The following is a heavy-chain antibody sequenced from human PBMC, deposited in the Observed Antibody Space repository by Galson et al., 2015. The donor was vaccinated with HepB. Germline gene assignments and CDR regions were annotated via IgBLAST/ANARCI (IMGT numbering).Heavy chain of an antibody. Sequence: SLRLSCAASGFTFSGSAMHWVRQASGGGLEWVGRIGSKANSYATAYAASVKGRFTISSDDSKNTAYMQMNSLKTEDTAVYYCTRLGDLSGYSSLWGQGTLVTVSS. CDR1: GFTFSGSA. V-gene: IGHV3-73*01. CDR3: TRLGDLSGYSSL. CDR2: IGSKANSYAT. J-gene: IGHJ4*02. D-gene: IGHD6-13*01.